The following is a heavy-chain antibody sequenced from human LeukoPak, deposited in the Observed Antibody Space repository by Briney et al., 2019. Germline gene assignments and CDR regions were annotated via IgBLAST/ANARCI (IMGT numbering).Heavy chain of an antibody. J-gene: IGHJ5*02. CDR1: GGSISSGGYS. Sequence: SETLSLTCAVSGGSISSGGYSWSWIRQPPGKGLEWIGYIYHSGSTYYNPSLKSRVTISVDMSKNQFSLKLSSVTAADTAVYYCARDGSGYSYGSSWFDPWRQGTLVTVSS. CDR2: IYHSGST. V-gene: IGHV4-30-2*01. D-gene: IGHD5-18*01. CDR3: ARDGSGYSYGSSWFDP.